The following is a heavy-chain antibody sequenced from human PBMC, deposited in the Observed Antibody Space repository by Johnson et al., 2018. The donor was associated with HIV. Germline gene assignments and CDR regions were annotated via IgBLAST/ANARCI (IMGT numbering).Heavy chain of an antibody. Sequence: VQLVESGGGVVRPGGSLRLSCAASGFTFSTYGMHWVSQAPGNGLEWVAFIRYDGSLKYLADSVKGRFTISRDNSKNTLYLQMNSLRADDTAVYYCAKDLRWEDAFDIWGQGTMVTVSS. CDR2: IRYDGSLK. CDR3: AKDLRWEDAFDI. CDR1: GFTFSTYG. D-gene: IGHD1-26*01. J-gene: IGHJ3*02. V-gene: IGHV3-30*02.